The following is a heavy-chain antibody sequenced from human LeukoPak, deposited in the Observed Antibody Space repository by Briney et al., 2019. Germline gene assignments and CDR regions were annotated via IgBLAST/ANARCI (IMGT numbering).Heavy chain of an antibody. J-gene: IGHJ4*02. CDR3: ANQYCGSNCYSGFDY. D-gene: IGHD2-21*02. Sequence: PGGSLRLSCAASGFTFSSYALSWVRQAPGKGLEWVSSISGSGGSTYYAGSVKGRFTISRDNSKNTLYLQMNSLRAEDTAVYYCANQYCGSNCYSGFDYWGQGTLVTVSS. V-gene: IGHV3-23*01. CDR1: GFTFSSYA. CDR2: ISGSGGST.